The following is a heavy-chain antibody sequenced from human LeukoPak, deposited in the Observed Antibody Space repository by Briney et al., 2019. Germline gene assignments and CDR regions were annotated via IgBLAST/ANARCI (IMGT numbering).Heavy chain of an antibody. D-gene: IGHD6-13*01. CDR1: GFTVSGNY. Sequence: GGSLRLSCEASGFTVSGNYMNWIRQAPGKGLEWVSSISSSSSYIYYADSVKGRFTISRDNAKNSLYLQMNSLRAEGTAVYYCARGQLPPYSSSWSIDYWGQGTLVTVSS. CDR2: ISSSSSYI. V-gene: IGHV3-21*01. J-gene: IGHJ4*02. CDR3: ARGQLPPYSSSWSIDY.